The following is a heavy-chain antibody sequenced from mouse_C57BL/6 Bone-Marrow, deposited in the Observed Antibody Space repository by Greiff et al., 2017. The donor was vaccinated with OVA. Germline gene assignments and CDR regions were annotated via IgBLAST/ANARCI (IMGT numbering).Heavy chain of an antibody. CDR2: ISDGGSYT. D-gene: IGHD1-1*02. CDR1: GFTFSSYA. CDR3: ARRYGAY. V-gene: IGHV5-4*03. J-gene: IGHJ3*01. Sequence: EVKLQESGGGLVKPGGSLKLSCAASGFTFSSYAMSWVRQTPEKRLEWVATISDGGSYTYYPDNVKGRFTISRDNAKNNLYLQMSHLKSEDTAMYYCARRYGAYWGQGTLVTVSA.